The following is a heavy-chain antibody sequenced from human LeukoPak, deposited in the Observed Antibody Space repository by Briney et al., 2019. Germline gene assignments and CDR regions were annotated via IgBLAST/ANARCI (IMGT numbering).Heavy chain of an antibody. CDR3: VRFSSSTWAFDL. CDR1: GGSISGYY. V-gene: IGHV4-59*08. D-gene: IGHD6-13*01. CDR2: IYYSGAT. Sequence: SETLSLTCTVSGGSISGYYWNWIRQSPGRGLHWVAHIYYSGATNYNPSLQSRVTLSLDSSNNRFSLKLNSVTAADTAVYYCVRFSSSTWAFDLWGQGTLVTVSS. J-gene: IGHJ4*02.